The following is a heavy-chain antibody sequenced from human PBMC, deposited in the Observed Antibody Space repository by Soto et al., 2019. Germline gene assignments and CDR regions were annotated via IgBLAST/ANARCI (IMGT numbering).Heavy chain of an antibody. CDR1: GLSLSTSGSG. J-gene: IGHJ4*02. CDR3: AHSPGYSSCWYGGYFDY. V-gene: IGHV2-5*02. Sequence: HITVKESGPTLAQPTQTLTLTCTSPGLSLSTSGSGVGWILQPPGKALEWRALIYWDDDKRYSPSLKSRLTNTKDPSKNHVVLTMAAMDPLGTATYYCAHSPGYSSCWYGGYFDYWGQGTLVTVSA. D-gene: IGHD6-19*01. CDR2: IYWDDDK.